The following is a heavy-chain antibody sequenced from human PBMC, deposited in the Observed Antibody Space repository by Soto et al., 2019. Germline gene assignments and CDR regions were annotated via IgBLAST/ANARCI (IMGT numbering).Heavy chain of an antibody. CDR1: GGSISSGHYP. D-gene: IGHD2-21*01. Sequence: QLQLQESGSGLVKPSQTLSLTCAVSGGSISSGHYPWTWILQPPGKGLEWIGYIYPGGNTYYSPSLKSRVTLALDTSESLVSLRLHAVTGADTAVYYCARRVGVAISPWGQGTLVIVSS. J-gene: IGHJ4*02. CDR2: IYPGGNT. CDR3: ARRVGVAISP. V-gene: IGHV4-30-2*01.